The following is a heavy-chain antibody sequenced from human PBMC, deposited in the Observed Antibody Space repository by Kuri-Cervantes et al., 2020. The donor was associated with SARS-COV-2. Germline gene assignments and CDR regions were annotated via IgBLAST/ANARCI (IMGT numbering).Heavy chain of an antibody. CDR2: IWYDGSNK. Sequence: GESLKISCAASGFTFSSYGMHWVRQAPGKGLEWVAVIWYDGSNKYYADSVKGRFTISRDNSKNTLYLQMGSLRAEDMAVYYCARDERRYYDNSGHGAFDIWGQGTMVTVSS. CDR3: ARDERRYYDNSGHGAFDI. D-gene: IGHD3-22*01. V-gene: IGHV3-33*01. CDR1: GFTFSSYG. J-gene: IGHJ3*02.